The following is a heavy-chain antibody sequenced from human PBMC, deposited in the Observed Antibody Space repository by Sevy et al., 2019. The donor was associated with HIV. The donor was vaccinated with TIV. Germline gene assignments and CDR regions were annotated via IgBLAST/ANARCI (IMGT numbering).Heavy chain of an antibody. CDR2: IRQDGNEI. CDR1: GFTFSDFW. Sequence: GGSLRLSCKASGFTFSDFWMQWVRQAPGKGLEWVANIRQDGNEIYYGDSVKGRFTISRDNAKNALYLQMDGLRAEDTAVYYCARRCFDLWGQGTLVTVSS. J-gene: IGHJ5*02. V-gene: IGHV3-7*01. CDR3: ARRCFDL.